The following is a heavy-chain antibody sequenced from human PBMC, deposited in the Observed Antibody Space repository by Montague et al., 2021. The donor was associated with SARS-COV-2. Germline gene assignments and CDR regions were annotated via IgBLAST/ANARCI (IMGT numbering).Heavy chain of an antibody. V-gene: IGHV3-48*03. CDR1: GFTFSLYE. CDR3: ARDRRTVGATMDYYYFYGMDV. CDR2: ISSSGSAI. D-gene: IGHD1-26*01. Sequence: SLRLSCAASGFTFSLYELNWVRQAPGKGLEWVSFISSSGSAIYSADSVKGRFTISRDNAKNSLYLRMNSLRAEDTAVYYCARDRRTVGATMDYYYFYGMDVWGQGTTVTVSS. J-gene: IGHJ6*02.